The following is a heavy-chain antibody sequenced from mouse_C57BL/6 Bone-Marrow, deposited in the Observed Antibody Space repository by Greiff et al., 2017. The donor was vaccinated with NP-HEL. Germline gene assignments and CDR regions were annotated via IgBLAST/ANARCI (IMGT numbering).Heavy chain of an antibody. CDR3: ARSRYCSSSGYFDY. V-gene: IGHV5-4*03. Sequence: EVNVVESGGGLVKPGGSLKLSCAASGFTFSSYAMSWVRQTPEKGLEWVATISAGGGYTYYPDNVKGRVTISRDNAKSNPYLQVSKLTSEDTAMYYCARSRYCSSSGYFDYWGQGTTLTVSS. CDR1: GFTFSSYA. CDR2: ISAGGGYT. D-gene: IGHD1-1*01. J-gene: IGHJ2*01.